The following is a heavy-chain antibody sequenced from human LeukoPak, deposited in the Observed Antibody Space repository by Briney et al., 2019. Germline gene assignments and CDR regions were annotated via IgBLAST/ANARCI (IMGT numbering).Heavy chain of an antibody. V-gene: IGHV3-30*12. Sequence: GGSLRLSCAASGFTFSSYGMHWVRQAPGKGLEWVALISFDGSDKYYADSVKGRCTISRDNSKNTLYLQMNSLRAEDTAVYYCARDLSPWETRNPDAFDIWGQGTMVTVSS. D-gene: IGHD1-14*01. CDR1: GFTFSSYG. CDR3: ARDLSPWETRNPDAFDI. CDR2: ISFDGSDK. J-gene: IGHJ3*02.